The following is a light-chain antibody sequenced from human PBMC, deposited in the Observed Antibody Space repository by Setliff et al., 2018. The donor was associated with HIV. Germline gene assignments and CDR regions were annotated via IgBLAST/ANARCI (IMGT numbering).Light chain of an antibody. V-gene: IGLV1-40*01. J-gene: IGLJ1*01. Sequence: QSVLAQPPSVSGAPGQRVTISCTGSSANIGAGYDVHWYQQVPGTAPKLLISGNNNRPSGVPDRFSGSKSGTSASLAITGLQAEDEADYYCCSSAGTYTSFFVFGTGTKVTVL. CDR1: SANIGAGYD. CDR2: GNN. CDR3: CSSAGTYTSFFV.